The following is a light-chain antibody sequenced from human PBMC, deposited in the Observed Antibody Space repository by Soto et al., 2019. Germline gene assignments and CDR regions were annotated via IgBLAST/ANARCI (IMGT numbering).Light chain of an antibody. Sequence: QSALTQPASVSGSPGQSITISCTGTSSDIGSYNYVSWYQQHPGKAPKLVIFEVTNRPSGVSDRFSGSQSGNTASLTISGLQAEDEADYYCSSYTRSSTLVFGTGTKVTVL. CDR3: SSYTRSSTLV. V-gene: IGLV2-14*01. J-gene: IGLJ1*01. CDR1: SSDIGSYNY. CDR2: EVT.